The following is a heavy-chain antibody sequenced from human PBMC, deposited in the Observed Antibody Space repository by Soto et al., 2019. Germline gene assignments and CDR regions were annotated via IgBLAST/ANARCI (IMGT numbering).Heavy chain of an antibody. D-gene: IGHD5-12*01. J-gene: IGHJ4*02. CDR2: ISGSGGST. CDR3: ATRPMPHSGYDPFYFDY. Sequence: GGSLRLSCAASGFTFSSHAMSWVRRAPGKGLEGVSSISGSGGSTYYADSADSVKGRFTISRDNSKNTLYLQMNSLRTEDTAVYYCATRPMPHSGYDPFYFDYWGQGALVTVSS. V-gene: IGHV3-23*01. CDR1: GFTFSSHA.